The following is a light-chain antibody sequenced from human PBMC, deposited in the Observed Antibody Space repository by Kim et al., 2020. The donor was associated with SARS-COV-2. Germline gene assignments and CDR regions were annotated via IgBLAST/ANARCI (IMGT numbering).Light chain of an antibody. CDR3: QQRGDWPLT. CDR2: DTT. Sequence: EIVLTQSPVTLSLSPGERATLSCRASQTVSGSLAWYQQKPGQAPRLLIYDTTNRATGIPARFSGSGSGTDFTLTISSLEPEDFAVYYCQQRGDWPLTFGPGTKVDIK. CDR1: QTVSGS. J-gene: IGKJ3*01. V-gene: IGKV3-11*01.